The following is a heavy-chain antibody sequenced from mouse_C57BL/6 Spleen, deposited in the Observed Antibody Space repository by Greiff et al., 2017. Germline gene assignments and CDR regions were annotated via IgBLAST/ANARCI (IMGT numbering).Heavy chain of an antibody. Sequence: VQVVESGAELVRPGASVTLSCKASGYTFTDYEMHWVKQTPVHGLEWIGAIDPETGGTAYNQKFKGKAILTADKSSSTAYMELRSLTSEDSAVYYSVSGSSYAYWGQGTLVTVSA. D-gene: IGHD1-1*01. CDR1: GYTFTDYE. CDR2: IDPETGGT. CDR3: VSGSSYAY. J-gene: IGHJ3*01. V-gene: IGHV1-15*01.